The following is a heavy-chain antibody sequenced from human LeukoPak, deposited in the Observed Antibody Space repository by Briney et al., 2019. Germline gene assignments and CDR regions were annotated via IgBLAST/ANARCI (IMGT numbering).Heavy chain of an antibody. D-gene: IGHD3/OR15-3a*01. J-gene: IGHJ4*02. CDR3: ARTYDSSTGYYFDY. CDR2: ISTYNGNT. CDR1: GYTFTNGG. Sequence: ASVKVSCKASGYTFTNGGITWLRQAPGQGLERVGYISTYNGNTDYAQKFQDRVTLTTDTSTSTAYMELRSLRSGDTAVYFCARTYDSSTGYYFDYWGQGTLVTVSS. V-gene: IGHV1-18*01.